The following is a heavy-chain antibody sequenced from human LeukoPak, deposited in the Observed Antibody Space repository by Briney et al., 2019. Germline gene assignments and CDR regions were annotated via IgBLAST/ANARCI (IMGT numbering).Heavy chain of an antibody. CDR3: AKRLGFDY. CDR2: ISGSDGTT. V-gene: IGHV3-23*01. Sequence: GGSLRLSCAASGFTFSNYAVTWVRQTPGKGLEWVSTISGSDGTTYYADSVKGRFTISRDDSKNTLYLHMNSLRAEDTAVYYCAKRLGFDYWGQGTLVTVSS. J-gene: IGHJ4*02. CDR1: GFTFSNYA. D-gene: IGHD6-19*01.